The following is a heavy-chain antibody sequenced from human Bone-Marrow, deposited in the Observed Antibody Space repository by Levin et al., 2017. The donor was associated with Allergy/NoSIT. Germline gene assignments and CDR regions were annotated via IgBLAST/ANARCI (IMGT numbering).Heavy chain of an antibody. V-gene: IGHV3-30*04. J-gene: IGHJ4*02. D-gene: IGHD2-2*01. Sequence: GGSLRLSCAASGFMFSNYAMHWVRQSPGKGLEWVAVISPDGSKNYYADSVRGQFTISRDNSKNTLYLQMNSLSPEDTAVYSCARAPPTSTSSLLDSYYFDYWGQGTLVTVSS. CDR3: ARAPPTSTSSLLDSYYFDY. CDR2: ISPDGSKN. CDR1: GFMFSNYA.